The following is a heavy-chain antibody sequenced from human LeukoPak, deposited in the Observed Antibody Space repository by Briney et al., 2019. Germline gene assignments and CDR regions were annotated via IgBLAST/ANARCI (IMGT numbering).Heavy chain of an antibody. Sequence: ASVKVSCKASGYTFTDYYIHWVRQAPGQGLECMGWINANSGGTNYAQNFQGRVTMTRDTSINTAYMELSRLTSDDTAVYYCAREGLGENWNDVENWFDPWGQGTPGHRLL. D-gene: IGHD1-1*01. CDR3: AREGLGENWNDVENWFDP. V-gene: IGHV1-2*02. CDR2: INANSGGT. J-gene: IGHJ5*02. CDR1: GYTFTDYY.